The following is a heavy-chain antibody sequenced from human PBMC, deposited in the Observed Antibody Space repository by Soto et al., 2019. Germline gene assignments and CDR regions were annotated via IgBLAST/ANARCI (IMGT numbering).Heavy chain of an antibody. CDR2: INSDGSST. V-gene: IGHV3-74*01. J-gene: IGHJ6*02. CDR3: ARQGYSSSWYEDYYYYYGMDV. Sequence: EVQLVESGGVLVQPGGSLRLSCAASGFTFSSYWMHWVRQAPGKGLVWVSRINSDGSSTSYADSVKGRFTISRDNAKNTLYLQMNSLRAEDTAVYYCARQGYSSSWYEDYYYYYGMDVWGQGTTVTVSS. CDR1: GFTFSSYW. D-gene: IGHD6-13*01.